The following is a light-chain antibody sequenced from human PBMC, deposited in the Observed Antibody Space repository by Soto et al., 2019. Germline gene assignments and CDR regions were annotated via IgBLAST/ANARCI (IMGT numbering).Light chain of an antibody. CDR2: EGS. V-gene: IGLV2-23*01. J-gene: IGLJ1*01. CDR3: CSYAGSRTIYV. Sequence: QSALTQPASVSGSPGQSITISCTGTSSDVGSYNLVSWYQHHPGKAPKLMIYEGSKRPSGVSSRFSGSKSGNTASLTISGLQAEDEADYYCCSYAGSRTIYVFGTGTKVT. CDR1: SSDVGSYNL.